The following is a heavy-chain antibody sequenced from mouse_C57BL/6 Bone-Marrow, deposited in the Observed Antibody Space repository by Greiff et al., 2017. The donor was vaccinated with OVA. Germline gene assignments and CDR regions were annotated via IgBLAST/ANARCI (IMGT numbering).Heavy chain of an antibody. V-gene: IGHV1-59*01. CDR3: ARDGSMITTRAMDY. CDR2: IDPSDSYT. Sequence: QVQLQQPGAELVRPGTSVKLSCKASGYTFTSYWMHWVKQRPGQGLEWIGVIDPSDSYTNYNQKFKGKATLTVDTSSSTAYMQLSSLTSEDSAVYYCARDGSMITTRAMDYWGQGTSVTVSS. J-gene: IGHJ4*01. D-gene: IGHD2-4*01. CDR1: GYTFTSYW.